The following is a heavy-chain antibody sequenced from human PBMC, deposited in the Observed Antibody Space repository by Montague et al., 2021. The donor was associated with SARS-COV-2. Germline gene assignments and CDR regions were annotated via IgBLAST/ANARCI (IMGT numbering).Heavy chain of an antibody. Sequence: SLRLSCAASGFTFSSYAMSWVRQAPGKGLEWVSAISGSGGSTYYADSVKGRFTISRDNSKNTLYLQMNSLRAEDTAVYYCAKQYCSGGSCYSGFDPWGQGTLVTVSS. V-gene: IGHV3-23*01. CDR2: ISGSGGST. J-gene: IGHJ5*02. D-gene: IGHD2-15*01. CDR1: GFTFSSYA. CDR3: AKQYCSGGSCYSGFDP.